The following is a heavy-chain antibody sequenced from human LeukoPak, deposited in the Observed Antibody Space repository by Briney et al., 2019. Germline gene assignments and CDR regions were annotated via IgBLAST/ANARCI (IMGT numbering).Heavy chain of an antibody. V-gene: IGHV4-39*07. J-gene: IGHJ4*02. D-gene: IGHD3-22*01. Sequence: ETVSLTCTVDSGSVSSSSYCWGWIRAPPGKGLEWFGEIDHSGSTNYNPSLKSRVTISVDTSKNQSSLKLSSVTATDTAVYYCARVPHSVEGSMKAVFIHYFDYWGQGSLVTVSS. CDR3: ARVPHSVEGSMKAVFIHYFDY. CDR1: SGSVSSSSYC. CDR2: IDHSGST.